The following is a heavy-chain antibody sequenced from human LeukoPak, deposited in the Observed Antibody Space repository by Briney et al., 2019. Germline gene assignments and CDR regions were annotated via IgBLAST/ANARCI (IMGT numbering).Heavy chain of an antibody. J-gene: IGHJ4*02. Sequence: GGSLRLSCAASGFTFTNYWMSWVRQAPGKGLELVANIKQDRSEKYYVDSVKGRFTISRDNAKNSLYLQMNSLRAEDTAVYYCARCSAMVQVGETYFDYWGQGTLVTVSS. CDR1: GFTFTNYW. CDR3: ARCSAMVQVGETYFDY. CDR2: IKQDRSEK. V-gene: IGHV3-7*01. D-gene: IGHD3-10*01.